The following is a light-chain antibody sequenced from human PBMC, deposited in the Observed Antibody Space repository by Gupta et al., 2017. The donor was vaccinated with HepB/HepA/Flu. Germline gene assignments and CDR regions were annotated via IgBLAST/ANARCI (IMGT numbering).Light chain of an antibody. CDR3: QHRINWPWT. J-gene: IGKJ1*01. V-gene: IGKV3-11*01. Sequence: EIVSTQYPATLSLSPGERATLSCRASQSVSSYLAWYQQKPGQAPRLLIYDASNRATGIPARFSGSGSGTDFTLTISSLEPEDFAVYYCQHRINWPWTFGQGTKVEIK. CDR1: QSVSSY. CDR2: DAS.